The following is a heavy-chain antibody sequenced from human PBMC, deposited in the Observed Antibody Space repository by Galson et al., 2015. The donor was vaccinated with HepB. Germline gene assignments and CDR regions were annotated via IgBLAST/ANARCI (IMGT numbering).Heavy chain of an antibody. CDR3: ARSKLERPLNWFDS. Sequence: SLRLSCAGSGFTFSHYSMNWVRQAPGKGLEWVSSISSRSVDMDYADSVKGRFTISRDNAKNSLYLQMNNLRADDTAVYYCARSKLERPLNWFDSWGQGILVTVSS. CDR2: ISSRSVDM. J-gene: IGHJ5*01. D-gene: IGHD1-1*01. CDR1: GFTFSHYS. V-gene: IGHV3-21*01.